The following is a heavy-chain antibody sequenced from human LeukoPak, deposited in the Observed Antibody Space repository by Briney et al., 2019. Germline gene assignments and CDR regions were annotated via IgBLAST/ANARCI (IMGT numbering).Heavy chain of an antibody. CDR2: ISAYNGNT. V-gene: IGHV1-18*01. Sequence: GSSVKVSCKASGYTFTSYGISGVRQAPGQGLEWMGLISAYNGNTNYAQKLQGRVTMTTDTSTSTAYMELRSLRSDDTAVYYCARGATYYYDSSGYYLDYWGQGTLVTVSS. CDR1: GYTFTSYG. D-gene: IGHD3-22*01. CDR3: ARGATYYYDSSGYYLDY. J-gene: IGHJ4*02.